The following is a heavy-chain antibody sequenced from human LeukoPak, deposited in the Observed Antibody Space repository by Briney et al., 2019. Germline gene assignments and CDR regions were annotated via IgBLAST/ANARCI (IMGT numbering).Heavy chain of an antibody. D-gene: IGHD3-9*01. CDR1: GFSFSSYA. CDR3: ARVQRGILTGYYSG. V-gene: IGHV3-7*01. J-gene: IGHJ4*02. Sequence: GGSLRLSCAASGFSFSSYAMSWVRQAPGKGLEWVANIKQDGSEKYYVDSVKGRFTISRDNAKNSLYLQMNSLRAEDTAVYYCARVQRGILTGYYSGWGQGTLVTVSS. CDR2: IKQDGSEK.